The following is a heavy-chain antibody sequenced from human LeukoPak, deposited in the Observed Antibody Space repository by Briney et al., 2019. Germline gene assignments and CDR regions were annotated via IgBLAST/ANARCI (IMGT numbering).Heavy chain of an antibody. J-gene: IGHJ2*01. V-gene: IGHV4-4*07. D-gene: IGHD3-10*01. CDR3: ARDLWDLRFGERTNWYFDL. CDR2: IYTSGST. CDR1: GGSLSSYY. Sequence: SETLSLTCTVSGGSLSSYYWSWIRQPAGKGLEWIGRIYTSGSTNYNPSLKSRVTMSVDTSKNQFSLKLSSVTAADTAVYYCARDLWDLRFGERTNWYFDLWGRGTLVTVSS.